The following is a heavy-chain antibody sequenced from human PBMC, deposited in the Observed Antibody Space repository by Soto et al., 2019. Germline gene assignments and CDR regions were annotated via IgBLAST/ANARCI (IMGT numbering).Heavy chain of an antibody. D-gene: IGHD3-10*01. CDR3: ARGYYYGPGYYYYYMDV. CDR2: IYYSGST. CDR1: GGSISSYY. V-gene: IGHV4-59*08. Sequence: ASETLSLTCTVSGGSISSYYWSWIRQPPGKGLEWIGYIYYSGSTNYNPSLKSRVTISVDTSKNQFSLKLSSVTAADTAVYYCARGYYYGPGYYYYYMDVWGKGTTVTVSS. J-gene: IGHJ6*03.